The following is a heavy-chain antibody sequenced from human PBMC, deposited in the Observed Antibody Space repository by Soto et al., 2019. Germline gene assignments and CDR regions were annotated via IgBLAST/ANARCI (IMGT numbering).Heavy chain of an antibody. J-gene: IGHJ4*02. CDR3: ARGQRRGGSSGWSL. CDR1: GDSIISYF. D-gene: IGHD6-19*01. Sequence: SETLSLTCTVPGDSIISYFWSWIRQLPGKGLEWIGYLHYSGSTNYNPSLKSRVTTSVDTSQNQFSLNLNSVTAADTAVYYCARGQRRGGSSGWSLWGQGTLVTVSS. CDR2: LHYSGST. V-gene: IGHV4-59*12.